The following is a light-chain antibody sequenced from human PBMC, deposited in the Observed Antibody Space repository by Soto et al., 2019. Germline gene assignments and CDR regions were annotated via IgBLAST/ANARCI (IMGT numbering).Light chain of an antibody. CDR3: QHHYTSSTT. J-gene: IGKJ1*01. CDR2: DAS. V-gene: IGKV3-11*01. CDR1: QSVSSY. Sequence: EIVLPPSPATLYLTQGQRATLSCRASQSVSSYLAWYQQKPGQAPRLLIYDASNRATGIPDRFSGSGSGTDFTLTISRLEPEDFAVYYCQHHYTSSTTFGQGTKVDI.